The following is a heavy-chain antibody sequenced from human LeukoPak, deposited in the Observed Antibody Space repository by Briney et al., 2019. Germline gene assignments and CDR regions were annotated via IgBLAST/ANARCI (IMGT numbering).Heavy chain of an antibody. V-gene: IGHV3-74*01. J-gene: IGHJ4*02. CDR1: GFTFSSYW. CDR2: INSDGSST. D-gene: IGHD3-22*01. Sequence: PGGSLRLSCAASGFTFSSYWMHWVRQAPGKGLVWVSRINSDGSSTTYADSVKGRFTMSRDNAKNTLYLQMNSLRAEDTAVYYCAAYDSSGYSFDYWGQEILVTVSS. CDR3: AAYDSSGYSFDY.